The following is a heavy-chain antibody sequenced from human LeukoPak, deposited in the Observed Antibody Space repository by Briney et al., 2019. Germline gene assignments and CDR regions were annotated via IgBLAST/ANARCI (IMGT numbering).Heavy chain of an antibody. V-gene: IGHV4-4*07. D-gene: IGHD2-15*01. J-gene: IGHJ5*02. CDR3: AREISEGYCSGGSCYSGLYWFDP. CDR2: IHTSGST. CDR1: GGSISSYY. Sequence: SETLSLTCTVSGGSISSYYWSWIRQPAGKGLEWIGRIHTSGSTNYNPSLKSRVTMSVDTSKNQFSLKLSSVTAADTAVYYCAREISEGYCSGGSCYSGLYWFDPWGQGTLVTVSS.